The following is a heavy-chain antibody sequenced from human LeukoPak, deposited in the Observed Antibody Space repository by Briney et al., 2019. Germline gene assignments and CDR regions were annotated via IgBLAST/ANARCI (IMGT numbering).Heavy chain of an antibody. CDR3: ARQGSRGGSDY. V-gene: IGHV4-59*08. CDR2: IYYSGST. Sequence: SETLSLTCTVSGGSTSTYYWSWIRQPPGKGLEWIGFIYYSGSTNYNPSLKSRVTISVDTSKNQFSLKLSSVTAADTAVYYCARQGSRGGSDYWGQGTLVTVSS. D-gene: IGHD3-10*01. CDR1: GGSTSTYY. J-gene: IGHJ4*02.